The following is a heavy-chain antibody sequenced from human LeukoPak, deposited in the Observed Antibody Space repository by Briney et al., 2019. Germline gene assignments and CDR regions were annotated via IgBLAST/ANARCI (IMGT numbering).Heavy chain of an antibody. CDR1: GGSFSGYY. J-gene: IGHJ4*02. CDR2: INHSGST. CDR3: ARGILRDYYDSSGFYHRGGVGY. Sequence: PSETLSLTCAVYGGSFSGYYWSWIRQPPGKGLEWIGEINHSGSTNYNPSLKSRVTISVDTSNNQFSLRLSSVTAADTAVYFCARGILRDYYDSSGFYHRGGVGYWGQGTLVTVSS. D-gene: IGHD3-22*01. V-gene: IGHV4-34*01.